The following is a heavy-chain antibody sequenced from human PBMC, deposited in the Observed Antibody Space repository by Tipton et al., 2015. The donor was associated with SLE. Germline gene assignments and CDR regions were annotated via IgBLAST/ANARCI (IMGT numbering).Heavy chain of an antibody. V-gene: IGHV4-34*01. CDR3: ARPDLI. CDR1: GGSFSGYY. CDR2: INHSGST. D-gene: IGHD1-14*01. J-gene: IGHJ4*02. Sequence: TLSLTCAVYGGSFSGYYWSWIRQPPGKGLEWIGEINHSGSTNYNPSLKSRVTISIDTSKNQLSLKLNPVTAADTAVYYCARPDLIWGQGTLVTVSS.